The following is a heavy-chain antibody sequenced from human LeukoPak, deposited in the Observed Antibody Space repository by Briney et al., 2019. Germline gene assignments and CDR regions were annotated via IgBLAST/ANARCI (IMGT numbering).Heavy chain of an antibody. D-gene: IGHD4-17*01. CDR1: GFTFSSYI. CDR3: ARDYGDYVFDY. J-gene: IGHJ4*02. Sequence: GGSLRLSCAASGFTFSSYIMNWVRQAPGKGLEWVSSISSSSSYIYYADSVKGRFTISRDNAKNSLYLQMNSLRAEDTAVYYCARDYGDYVFDYWGQGTLVTVSS. CDR2: ISSSSSYI. V-gene: IGHV3-21*01.